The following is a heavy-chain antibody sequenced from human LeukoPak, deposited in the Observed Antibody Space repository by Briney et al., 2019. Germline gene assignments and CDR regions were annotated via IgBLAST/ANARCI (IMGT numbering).Heavy chain of an antibody. J-gene: IGHJ6*02. Sequence: PSETLSLTCTVSGGSINSYYWSWIRQPPGKGLEWIAYIYYSGSTNYNPSLKSRVTISVDTSKNQFSLKLSSVTAADTAVYFCARNNYVTHFYGLDVWDQGTTVTVSS. CDR3: ARNNYVTHFYGLDV. CDR2: IYYSGST. V-gene: IGHV4-59*01. CDR1: GGSINSYY. D-gene: IGHD4-11*01.